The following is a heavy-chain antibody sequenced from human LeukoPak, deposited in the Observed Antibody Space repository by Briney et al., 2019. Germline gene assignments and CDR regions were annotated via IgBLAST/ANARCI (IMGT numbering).Heavy chain of an antibody. Sequence: SETLSLTCAVYGGSFSGYYWSWIRQPPGKGLEWIGEINHSGSTNYNPSLKSRVTISVDTSKSQFSLKLSSVTAADTAVYYCARGLGITGTAPIDYWGQGTLVTVSS. CDR1: GGSFSGYY. CDR2: INHSGST. CDR3: ARGLGITGTAPIDY. V-gene: IGHV4-34*01. D-gene: IGHD1/OR15-1a*01. J-gene: IGHJ4*02.